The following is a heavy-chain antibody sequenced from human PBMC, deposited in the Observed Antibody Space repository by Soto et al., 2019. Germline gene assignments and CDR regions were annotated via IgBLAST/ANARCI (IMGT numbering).Heavy chain of an antibody. V-gene: IGHV1-18*01. CDR1: GYTFTSYG. CDR3: ATDNPPLGY. CDR2: ISAYNGNT. Sequence: QVQLGQSGAEVKKPGASVKVSCKASGYTFTSYGISWVRQAAGQGLEGMGWISAYNGNTKHEQKLEGRVTMTTDTTTSIGYMELRIRMSDETDVFYCATDNPPLGYWGQGPLVTVSS. J-gene: IGHJ4*02.